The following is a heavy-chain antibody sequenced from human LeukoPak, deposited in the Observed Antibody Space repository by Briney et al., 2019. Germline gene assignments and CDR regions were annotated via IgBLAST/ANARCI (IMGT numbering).Heavy chain of an antibody. Sequence: GGSLRLSCAASGFTFSYYSMNWVRQAPGEGLEWVSYIGTSSTTTYYADSVKGRFTISRDNVKNSLYLQMNSLRDEDTAVYYCVQTDSSVAHWGQGTLVTVSS. CDR1: GFTFSYYS. CDR3: VQTDSSVAH. CDR2: IGTSSTTT. J-gene: IGHJ4*02. V-gene: IGHV3-48*02. D-gene: IGHD3-22*01.